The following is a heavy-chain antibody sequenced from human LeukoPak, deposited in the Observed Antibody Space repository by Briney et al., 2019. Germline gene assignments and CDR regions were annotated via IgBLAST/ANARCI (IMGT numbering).Heavy chain of an antibody. Sequence: PGGSLRLSCAASGFTFNIYGMNWVRQAPGKGPEWVSYIGHRSVDIHYRDSAKGRFTVSRDNARNSLYLQMNSLRVDGTAVYYCARATRQGYDYWGRGTLVTVSS. CDR1: GFTFNIYG. J-gene: IGHJ4*02. CDR3: ARATRQGYDY. CDR2: IGHRSVDI. D-gene: IGHD5-24*01. V-gene: IGHV3-21*05.